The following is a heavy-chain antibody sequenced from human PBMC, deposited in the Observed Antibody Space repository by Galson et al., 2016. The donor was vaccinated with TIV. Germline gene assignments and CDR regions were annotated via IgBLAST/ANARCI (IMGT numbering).Heavy chain of an antibody. CDR3: VKDMRRGCDGVNCYTYYFYFYGMDV. CDR2: ISWNRGNI. D-gene: IGHD2-21*01. V-gene: IGHV3-9*01. J-gene: IGHJ6*02. Sequence: SLRLSCAASGFSFDDYAMHWVRQAPGTGLEWVSGISWNRGNIGYSDSVKGRFTISRDNAKNSLYLQMNSLRPDDTALYYCVKDMRRGCDGVNCYTYYFYFYGMDVWGQGTTVTVS. CDR1: GFSFDDYA.